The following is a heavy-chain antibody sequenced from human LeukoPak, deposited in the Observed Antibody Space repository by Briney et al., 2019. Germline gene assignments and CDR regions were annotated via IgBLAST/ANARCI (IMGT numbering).Heavy chain of an antibody. CDR2: VSDGGGT. D-gene: IGHD4-11*01. CDR1: GGSFSVYY. CDR3: ARVNSNYEGDYFDY. V-gene: IGHV4-34*01. Sequence: SETLSLTCAVSGGSFSVYYWGWLRQPPGKGLEWIGEVSDGGGTDYNPSLKSRVTMSVDTSKNQFSLKLSSVTAADTAVYYCARVNSNYEGDYFDYWGQGTLVTVSS. J-gene: IGHJ4*02.